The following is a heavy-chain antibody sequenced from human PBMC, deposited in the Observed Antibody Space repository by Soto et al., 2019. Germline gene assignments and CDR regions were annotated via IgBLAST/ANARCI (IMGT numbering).Heavy chain of an antibody. D-gene: IGHD4-17*01. V-gene: IGHV1-46*01. CDR1: GHTFTNYY. CDR2: INPDGGST. Sequence: VQSGAEVKKPGASVKISCKASGHTFTNYYIHWVRQAPGQGREWMGMINPDGGSTSYAQKFQGRVTVTRDTSTTTVNMELTSLRSEDTAGYYGARTLKSTTPIFRGGNPMDVWGQGTTVTVSS. J-gene: IGHJ6*02. CDR3: ARTLKSTTPIFRGGNPMDV.